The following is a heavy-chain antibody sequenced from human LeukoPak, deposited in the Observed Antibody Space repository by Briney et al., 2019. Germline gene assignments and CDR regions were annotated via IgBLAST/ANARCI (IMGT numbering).Heavy chain of an antibody. D-gene: IGHD6-19*01. Sequence: GGSLRLSCAASGFTFSSYSMNWVRQAPGEGLEWVSSISSSSSYIYYADSVKGRFTISRDNAKNSLYLRMNSLRAEDTAVYYCARDGDIAVAGTTALNWGQGTMVTVSS. V-gene: IGHV3-21*01. CDR1: GFTFSSYS. J-gene: IGHJ3*01. CDR3: ARDGDIAVAGTTALN. CDR2: ISSSSSYI.